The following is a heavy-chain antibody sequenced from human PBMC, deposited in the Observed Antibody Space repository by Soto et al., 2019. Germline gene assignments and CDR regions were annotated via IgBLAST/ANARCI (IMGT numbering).Heavy chain of an antibody. CDR2: IGGSGGNR. CDR1: GFTFNAYA. V-gene: IGHV3-23*01. Sequence: EVQLLESGGGLVEPGGSLRLSRAASGFTFNAYAMTWVRQAPGKGLEWVSAIGGSGGNRYYAASVKGRFTISRDNSKDTVDLQMNSLRVEDTAVYYCARVASDYINSVDHWGQGILVTVSS. D-gene: IGHD4-4*01. CDR3: ARVASDYINSVDH. J-gene: IGHJ4*02.